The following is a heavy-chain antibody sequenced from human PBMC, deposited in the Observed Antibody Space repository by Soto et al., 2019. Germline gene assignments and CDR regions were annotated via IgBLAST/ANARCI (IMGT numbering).Heavy chain of an antibody. J-gene: IGHJ6*02. D-gene: IGHD3-9*01. V-gene: IGHV3-23*01. CDR1: GFTFSSYA. CDR2: ISGSGGST. CDR3: AKSGAVVLRYFDWLPTSYYYYGMDV. Sequence: GGSLRLSCAASGFTFSSYAMSWVRQAPGKGLEWVSAISGSGGSTYYADSVKGRFTISRDNSKYTLYLQMNSLRAEDTAVYYCAKSGAVVLRYFDWLPTSYYYYGMDVWGQGTTVTVSS.